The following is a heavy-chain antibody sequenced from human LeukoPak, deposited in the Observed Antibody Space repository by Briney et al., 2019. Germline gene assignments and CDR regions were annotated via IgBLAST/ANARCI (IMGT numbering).Heavy chain of an antibody. V-gene: IGHV1-69*04. J-gene: IGHJ4*02. CDR3: ARDDPMDCGGDCYSGGY. CDR2: IIPILGIA. Sequence: SVKVSFKASGGTFSSYAISWVRQAPGQGLEWMGRIIPILGIANYAQKFQGRVTITADKSTSTAYMELSSLRSEDTAVYYCARDDPMDCGGDCYSGGYWGQGTLVTVSS. D-gene: IGHD2-21*02. CDR1: GGTFSSYA.